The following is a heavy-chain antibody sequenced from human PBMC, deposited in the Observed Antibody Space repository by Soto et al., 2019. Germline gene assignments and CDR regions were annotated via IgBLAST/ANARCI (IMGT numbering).Heavy chain of an antibody. CDR1: GFTFSSYG. V-gene: IGHV3-33*01. D-gene: IGHD6-19*01. CDR2: IWYDGSNK. J-gene: IGHJ4*02. CDR3: AREYRTVAGDY. Sequence: GGSLRLSCAASGFTFSSYGMHWVRQAPGKGLEWVAVIWYDGSNKYYADSVKGRFTISRDNSKNTLYLQMNSLRAEDTAVYYCAREYRTVAGDYWGQGTLVTVSS.